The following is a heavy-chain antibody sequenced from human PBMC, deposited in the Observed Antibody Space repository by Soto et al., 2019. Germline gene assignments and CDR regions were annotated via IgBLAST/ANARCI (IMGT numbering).Heavy chain of an antibody. J-gene: IGHJ6*02. CDR2: MNPSTGTT. V-gene: IGHV1-8*01. D-gene: IGHD2-2*01. Sequence: QAQLVQSGTEMKKPGASVKVSCKASGYTFTSYDINWVRQATGQGLEWMGWMNPSTGTTGYAQKFQGRVTMTGNISINTAYMELSSLRSEDTAVYYCVRGRSTWGMDVWGQGTTVTVSS. CDR3: VRGRSTWGMDV. CDR1: GYTFTSYD.